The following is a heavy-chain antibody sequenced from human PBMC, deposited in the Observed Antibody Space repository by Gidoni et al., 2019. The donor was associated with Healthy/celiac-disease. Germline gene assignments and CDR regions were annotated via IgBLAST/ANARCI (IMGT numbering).Heavy chain of an antibody. CDR1: GFPFDDYA. Sequence: EVQLVESGGGVVQPGGSLRLSCAASGFPFDDYAMHWVRQAPGKGLEWVSLISGDGGSTYYADSVKGRFTISRDNSKNSLYLQMNSLRTEDTALYYCAKEMALRYFDWLSPYDAFDIWGQGTMVTVSS. CDR2: ISGDGGST. J-gene: IGHJ3*02. V-gene: IGHV3-43*02. CDR3: AKEMALRYFDWLSPYDAFDI. D-gene: IGHD3-9*01.